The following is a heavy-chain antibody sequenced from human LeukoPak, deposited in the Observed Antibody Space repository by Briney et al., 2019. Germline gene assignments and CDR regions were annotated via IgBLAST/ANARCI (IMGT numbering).Heavy chain of an antibody. J-gene: IGHJ3*02. Sequence: SETLSLTCTVSGDSISSGDYYWSWIRQPAGKGLEWIGRISSSGSTNYNPSPKSRVTISVDTSKNQFSLKLSSVTAADTAVYFCARGPYSYDSSGAFDIWGQGTMVTVSS. D-gene: IGHD3-22*01. CDR1: GDSISSGDYY. CDR3: ARGPYSYDSSGAFDI. V-gene: IGHV4-61*02. CDR2: ISSSGST.